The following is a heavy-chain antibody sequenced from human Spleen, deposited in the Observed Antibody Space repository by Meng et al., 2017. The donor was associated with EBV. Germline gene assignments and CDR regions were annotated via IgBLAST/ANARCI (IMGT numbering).Heavy chain of an antibody. CDR3: ASESGRGFTPDY. Sequence: VQVVQSGAEVKKAGSSVKVSCKASGGTFRSDAFSWVRQAPGQGLEWMGGLIPKSDAPYYAQKFQDRVTITADESTSTHYMDLSGLRSEDTAVYYCASESGRGFTPDYWGQGTLVTVSS. CDR1: GGTFRSDA. CDR2: LIPKSDAP. D-gene: IGHD3-10*01. V-gene: IGHV1-69*01. J-gene: IGHJ4*02.